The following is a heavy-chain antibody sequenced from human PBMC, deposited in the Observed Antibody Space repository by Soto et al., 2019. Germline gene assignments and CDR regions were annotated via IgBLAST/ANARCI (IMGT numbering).Heavy chain of an antibody. D-gene: IGHD3-16*01. J-gene: IGHJ4*02. Sequence: HVQLKVSGPGLVKPSETLSLTCTVSGDSINNHYWHWIRQPPGKGLGWIGYSYYNGDSAYNPSLKSRVTMSVDPSNNQLSLKLTSVTAADTAVYYCGRHLLPHGDSYEGGYWGQGTLVTVSS. CDR3: GRHLLPHGDSYEGGY. CDR2: SYYNGDS. CDR1: GDSINNHY. V-gene: IGHV4-59*08.